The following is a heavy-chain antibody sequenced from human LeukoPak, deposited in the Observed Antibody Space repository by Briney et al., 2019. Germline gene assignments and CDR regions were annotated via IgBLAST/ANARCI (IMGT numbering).Heavy chain of an antibody. J-gene: IGHJ4*02. V-gene: IGHV1-46*01. D-gene: IGHD3-3*02. Sequence: ASVKVSCKASGYTFISYYIHWVRQAPGQGLERMGIINPSGGDTTYAQKFQGRVTMTRDTSTSTVYMELSSLRSEDTAVYYCARDHPISYALYYFDYWGQGTLVTVSS. CDR2: INPSGGDT. CDR1: GYTFISYY. CDR3: ARDHPISYALYYFDY.